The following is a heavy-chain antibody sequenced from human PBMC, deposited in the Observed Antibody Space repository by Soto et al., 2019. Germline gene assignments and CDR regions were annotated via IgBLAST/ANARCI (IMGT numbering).Heavy chain of an antibody. Sequence: QVQLVESGGGVVQSEKSLRLSCAASGFTFGSFGMHWVRQAPGKGLEWVAVISPYDGSEKYYADSVKGRFTISRDNSKDILYLQMNSLRPNDTAVYYCAKGPLHYYYYFMDVWGKGTTVTVSS. D-gene: IGHD2-21*02. CDR3: AKGPLHYYYYFMDV. CDR2: ISPYDGSEK. J-gene: IGHJ6*03. V-gene: IGHV3-30*18. CDR1: GFTFGSFG.